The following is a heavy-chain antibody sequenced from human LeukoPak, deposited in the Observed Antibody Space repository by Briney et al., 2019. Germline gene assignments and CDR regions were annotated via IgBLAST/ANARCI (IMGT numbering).Heavy chain of an antibody. V-gene: IGHV4-34*01. Sequence: SETLSLTCAVHGGSFSGYYWAWIRQPPGKGLEWIGEINPGGTTNYHPSLKRRVTISADTSKSQFSLELRSVTAADTAVFYCARAKSTVSTYFDSWGQGSPVTVSS. CDR1: GGSFSGYY. CDR3: ARAKSTVSTYFDS. CDR2: INPGGTT. J-gene: IGHJ4*02. D-gene: IGHD4-17*01.